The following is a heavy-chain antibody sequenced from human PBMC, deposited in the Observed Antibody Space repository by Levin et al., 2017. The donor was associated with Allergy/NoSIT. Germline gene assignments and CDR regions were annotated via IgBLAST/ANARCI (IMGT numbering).Heavy chain of an antibody. CDR1: GYTFTDHY. J-gene: IGHJ4*02. CDR2: VNYNTGDT. D-gene: IGHD4-17*01. CDR3: ARNDYGDYVQNFDY. V-gene: IGHV1-2*02. Sequence: PGASVKVSCEAAGYTFTDHYIHWVRQAPGQGLEWMGWVNYNTGDTHYAQKFQDRVTMTRDTSITTAYIEVYSLRFDDTALYFCARNDYGDYVQNFDYWGQGTLVTVSS.